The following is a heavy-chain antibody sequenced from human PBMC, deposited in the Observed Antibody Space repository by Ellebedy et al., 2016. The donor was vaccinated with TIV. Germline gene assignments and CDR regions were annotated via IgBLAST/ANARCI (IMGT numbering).Heavy chain of an antibody. CDR3: AREQKVDYADYGEAFDI. Sequence: GGSLRLXXAASGFSFSSYNMIWVRQAPGKGLEWVSSISTGSTYIHYADLVKGRFIISRDNAKNSLYLQMSSLSVEDTAVYYCAREQKVDYADYGEAFDIWGQGTMVTVSS. V-gene: IGHV3-21*01. D-gene: IGHD4-17*01. CDR2: ISTGSTYI. J-gene: IGHJ3*02. CDR1: GFSFSSYN.